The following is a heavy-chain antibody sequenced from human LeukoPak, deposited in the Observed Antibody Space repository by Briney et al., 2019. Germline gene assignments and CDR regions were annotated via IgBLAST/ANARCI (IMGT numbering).Heavy chain of an antibody. Sequence: GGSLRLSCAASGFTFSSFAMSWVRQAPGKGLEWVSGISGSGGSTYYADSVKGQFTISRDNSKNTLYLQMNSLRAEDTAVYHCAKSSHSSGWIDYWGQGTLVTVSS. CDR1: GFTFSSFA. CDR2: ISGSGGST. J-gene: IGHJ4*02. V-gene: IGHV3-23*01. CDR3: AKSSHSSGWIDY. D-gene: IGHD6-19*01.